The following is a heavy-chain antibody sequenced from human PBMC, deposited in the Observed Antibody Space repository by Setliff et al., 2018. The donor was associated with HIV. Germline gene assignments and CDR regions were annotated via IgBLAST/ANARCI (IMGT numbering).Heavy chain of an antibody. CDR1: GGPISSGGYF. CDR2: IYYSGST. Sequence: SETLSLTCTVSGGPISSGGYFWSWIRQLPGKGLEWIGYIYYSGSTFYNPSLKSRVSISVDTAKNQFSLKLTSVTAADTAVYYCASFFWECSDNLCHRSFQFWDQGALVTVSS. CDR3: ASFFWECSDNLCHRSFQF. J-gene: IGHJ1*01. V-gene: IGHV4-31*03. D-gene: IGHD3-10*01.